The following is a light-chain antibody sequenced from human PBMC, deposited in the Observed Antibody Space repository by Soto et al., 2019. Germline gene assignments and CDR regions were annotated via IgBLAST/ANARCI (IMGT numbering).Light chain of an antibody. CDR3: QQRGDWPLYT. CDR2: DAS. V-gene: IGKV3-11*01. CDR1: QSISYN. J-gene: IGKJ2*01. Sequence: IVLPQSPATLSLSPGERATLSCMACQSISYNFAWYQQKPGQATRLLIYDASNRATGVPARFSGSGSGTDFTLSISSLEPEDFAVYYCQQRGDWPLYTFGQGSRLEIK.